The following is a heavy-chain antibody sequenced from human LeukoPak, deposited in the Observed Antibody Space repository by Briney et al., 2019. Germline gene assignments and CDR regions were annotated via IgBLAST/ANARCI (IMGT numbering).Heavy chain of an antibody. D-gene: IGHD3-22*01. CDR3: ARYSGGYYSGPVDY. Sequence: SETLSLTCTVSGGSISSRSYYWGWIRQPPGKGLEWIGSIYYSGSTYYNPSLKSRVTISVDTSENQFSLKLNSLTAADTAVYYCARYSGGYYSGPVDYWGQGTLVTVSS. CDR1: GGSISSRSYY. CDR2: IYYSGST. J-gene: IGHJ4*02. V-gene: IGHV4-39*01.